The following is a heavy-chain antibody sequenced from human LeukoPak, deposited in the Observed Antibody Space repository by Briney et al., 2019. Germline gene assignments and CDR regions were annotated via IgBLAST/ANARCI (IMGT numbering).Heavy chain of an antibody. CDR2: ISAYNGNT. D-gene: IGHD3-10*01. CDR3: ARHFYGSGTYYHFDY. CDR1: GYTFNSYG. Sequence: ASVKVSCKASGYTFNSYGFSWVRQAPGQGLEWMGWISAYNGNTNYAQKLQGRVTMTTDTSTSTAYMELRSLRSDDTAVYYCARHFYGSGTYYHFDYWGQGTLVTVSS. V-gene: IGHV1-18*01. J-gene: IGHJ4*02.